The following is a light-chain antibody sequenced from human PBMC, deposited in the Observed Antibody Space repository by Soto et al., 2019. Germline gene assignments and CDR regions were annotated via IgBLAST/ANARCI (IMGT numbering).Light chain of an antibody. Sequence: QSALTQPASVSGSPGQSVSISCTGSTGDVGTYNYVAWYQHKPGKAPRLLIYEVDHRPSGISPRFSGSKSGNTASLTISGLQTDDEADYYCSSYTVINTAVFGGGTKLTVL. J-gene: IGLJ3*02. V-gene: IGLV2-14*01. CDR1: TGDVGTYNY. CDR3: SSYTVINTAV. CDR2: EVD.